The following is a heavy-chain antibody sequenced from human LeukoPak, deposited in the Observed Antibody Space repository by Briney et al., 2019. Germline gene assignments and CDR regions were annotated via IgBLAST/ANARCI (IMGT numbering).Heavy chain of an antibody. D-gene: IGHD1-14*01. CDR3: VPPTFDY. CDR2: INHSGST. Sequence: GSLRLSCAASGFTFSSYAMSWIRQPPGKGLEWIGEINHSGSTNYNPSLKSRVTISVDTSKNQFSLKLSSVTAADTAVYYCVPPTFDYWGQGTLVTVSS. J-gene: IGHJ4*02. V-gene: IGHV4-34*08. CDR1: GFTFSSYA.